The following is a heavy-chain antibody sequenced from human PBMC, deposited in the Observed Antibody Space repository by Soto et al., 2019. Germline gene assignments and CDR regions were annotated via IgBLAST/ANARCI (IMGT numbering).Heavy chain of an antibody. D-gene: IGHD3-22*01. Sequence: ASVKVSCKASGYTFTSYYMHWVRQAPGQGLEWMGIINPSGGSTSYAQKFQGRVTMTRDTSTSTVYMELSSLRSEDTAVYYCARGVVVYYYDSSGYYPWGQGTLVTVSS. CDR2: INPSGGST. V-gene: IGHV1-46*01. CDR1: GYTFTSYY. J-gene: IGHJ5*02. CDR3: ARGVVVYYYDSSGYYP.